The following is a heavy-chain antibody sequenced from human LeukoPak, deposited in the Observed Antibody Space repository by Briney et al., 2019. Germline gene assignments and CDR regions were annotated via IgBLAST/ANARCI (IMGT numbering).Heavy chain of an antibody. Sequence: ASVKVSCKASGYTFTSYDINWVRQATGQGLEWMGWMNPNSGNTGYAQKFQGRVTITRNTSISTAYMELSSLRSEDTAVYYCARGASRAVRIAARPRGGGDWYYFDYWGQGTLVTVSS. J-gene: IGHJ4*02. CDR3: ARGASRAVRIAARPRGGGDWYYFDY. CDR2: MNPNSGNT. V-gene: IGHV1-8*03. D-gene: IGHD6-6*01. CDR1: GYTFTSYD.